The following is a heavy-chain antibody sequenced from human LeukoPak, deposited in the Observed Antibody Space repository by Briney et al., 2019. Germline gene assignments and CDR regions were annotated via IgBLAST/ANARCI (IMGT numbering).Heavy chain of an antibody. CDR1: GGTFSGYA. V-gene: IGHV1-69*13. J-gene: IGHJ4*02. Sequence: GASVKVSCKASGGTFSGYAISWVRQAPGQGLEWMGGIIPIFGTANYAQKFQGRVTITADESTSTAYMELSSLRSEDTAVYYCARDLFRDGYNCPGYWGQGTLVTVSS. CDR2: IIPIFGTA. D-gene: IGHD5-24*01. CDR3: ARDLFRDGYNCPGY.